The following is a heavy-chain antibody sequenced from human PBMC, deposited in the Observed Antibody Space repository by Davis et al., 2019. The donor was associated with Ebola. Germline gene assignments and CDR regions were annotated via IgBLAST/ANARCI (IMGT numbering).Heavy chain of an antibody. J-gene: IGHJ6*02. CDR2: LGLSADT. CDR1: GFVSSSYV. V-gene: IGHV3-23*01. CDR3: AKDTSNVWFDV. Sequence: PGGSLRLSCAASGFVSSSYVLSWVRRAPGKGLDWVSTLGLSADTYYADSVKGRFTISRDNSKNTLHLQMNSLRVEDTAIYYCAKDTSNVWFDVWGQGTAVTVSS. D-gene: IGHD6-19*01.